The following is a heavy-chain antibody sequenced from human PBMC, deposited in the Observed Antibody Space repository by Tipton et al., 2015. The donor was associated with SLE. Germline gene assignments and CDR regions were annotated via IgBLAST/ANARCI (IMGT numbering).Heavy chain of an antibody. CDR3: AREGLVVPNYFDY. J-gene: IGHJ4*02. D-gene: IGHD2-8*02. V-gene: IGHV4-31*03. CDR1: GDSISSSTYY. Sequence: TLSLTCIVSGDSISSSTYYWGWIRQPPGKGLEWIGYIYYSGSTYYNPSLKSRVTISVDTSKNQFSLKLSSVTAADTAVYYCAREGLVVPNYFDYWGQGTLVTVSS. CDR2: IYYSGST.